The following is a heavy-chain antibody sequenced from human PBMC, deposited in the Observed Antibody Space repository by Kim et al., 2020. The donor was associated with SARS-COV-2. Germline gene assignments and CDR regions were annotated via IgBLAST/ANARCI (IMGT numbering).Heavy chain of an antibody. CDR2: T. Sequence: TYYNPSLKGGVTLSVETSRNQFSLKLSSVTAADTAVFYCTRHLSGSSWFDYWGQGTLVTVSS. J-gene: IGHJ4*02. D-gene: IGHD6-13*01. CDR3: TRHLSGSSWFDY. V-gene: IGHV4-39*01.